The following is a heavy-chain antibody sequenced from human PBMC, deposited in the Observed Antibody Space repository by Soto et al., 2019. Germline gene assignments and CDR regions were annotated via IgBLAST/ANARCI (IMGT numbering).Heavy chain of an antibody. Sequence: PGGSLRLSCAASGFTFSSYLMHWVRQAPGKGLVWVSRINSDGSSISYADSVKGRFTISRDNAKNTLYLQMNSLRVEDTAVYYCARETGYSSGWRQDYWGQGTLVTVSS. CDR3: ARETGYSSGWRQDY. J-gene: IGHJ4*02. V-gene: IGHV3-74*01. CDR1: GFTFSSYL. D-gene: IGHD6-19*01. CDR2: INSDGSSI.